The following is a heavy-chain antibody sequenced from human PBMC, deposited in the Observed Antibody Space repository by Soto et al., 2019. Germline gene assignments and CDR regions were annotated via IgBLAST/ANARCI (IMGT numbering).Heavy chain of an antibody. Sequence: QVPLVQSGAEXKQPGXSXXXSCKASGGTFSSYAISWVRQAPGQGLEWMGGIIPIFGTANYAQKFQGRVTITADESTSTAYMELSSLRSEDTAVYYCASPTKPLYYYYGMDVWGQGTTVTVSS. D-gene: IGHD1-1*01. V-gene: IGHV1-69*12. CDR2: IIPIFGTA. J-gene: IGHJ6*02. CDR1: GGTFSSYA. CDR3: ASPTKPLYYYYGMDV.